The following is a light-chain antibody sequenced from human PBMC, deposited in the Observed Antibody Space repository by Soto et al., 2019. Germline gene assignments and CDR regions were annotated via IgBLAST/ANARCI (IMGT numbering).Light chain of an antibody. J-gene: IGKJ1*01. CDR3: QHYNSYSEA. Sequence: DIRMTKSPSTLSAYAGDRVTITCRASQSISSYLNWYQQKPGKAPKLLIYKASTLKSGVPSRFSGSGSGTEFTLTISSLQPDDFATYYCQHYNSYSEAFGQGTKV. CDR2: KAS. CDR1: QSISSY. V-gene: IGKV1-5*03.